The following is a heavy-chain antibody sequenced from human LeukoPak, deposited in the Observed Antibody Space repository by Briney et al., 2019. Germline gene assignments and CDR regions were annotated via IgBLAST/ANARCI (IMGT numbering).Heavy chain of an antibody. CDR2: ISAYNGNT. V-gene: IGHV1-18*01. D-gene: IGHD1-26*01. CDR3: ARDRPYSGSYYGWFDP. CDR1: GYTVTSYG. J-gene: IGHJ5*02. Sequence: ASVKVSCKASGYTVTSYGISWVRQAPGQGLEWMGWISAYNGNTNYAQKLQGRVTMTTDTSTSTAYMELRSLRSDDTAVYYCARDRPYSGSYYGWFDPWGQGTLVTVSS.